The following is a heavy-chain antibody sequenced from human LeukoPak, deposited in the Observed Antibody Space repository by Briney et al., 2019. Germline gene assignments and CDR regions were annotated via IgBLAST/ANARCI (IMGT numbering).Heavy chain of an antibody. CDR3: ARGVVRGSWFDP. CDR1: GGSFSGYY. J-gene: IGHJ5*02. D-gene: IGHD3-10*01. Sequence: PSETLSLTCAVYGGSFSGYYWSWIRQPPGKGLEWIGEINHSGSTNYNPSLKSRVTISVDTSKNQFSLKLSSVTAADTAVYYCARGVVRGSWFDPWGQGTLVTVSS. V-gene: IGHV4-34*01. CDR2: INHSGST.